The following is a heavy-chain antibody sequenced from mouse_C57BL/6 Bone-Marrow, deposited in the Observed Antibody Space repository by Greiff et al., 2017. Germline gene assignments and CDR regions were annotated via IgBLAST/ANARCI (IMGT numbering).Heavy chain of an antibody. CDR1: GFTFSSYG. CDR2: ISSGGSYT. D-gene: IGHD1-1*01. J-gene: IGHJ2*01. Sequence: EVKLMESGGDLVKPGGSLKLSCAASGFTFSSYGMSWVRQTPDKRLEWVATISSGGSYTYYPDSVKGRFTISRDNAKNTLYLQMSSLKSEDTAMYYCARHVIVATRYFDYWGQGTTLTVSS. CDR3: ARHVIVATRYFDY. V-gene: IGHV5-6*01.